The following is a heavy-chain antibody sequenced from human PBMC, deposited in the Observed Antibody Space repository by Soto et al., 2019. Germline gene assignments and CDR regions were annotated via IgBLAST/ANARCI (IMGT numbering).Heavy chain of an antibody. J-gene: IGHJ6*03. D-gene: IGHD3-3*01. Sequence: GGSLRLSCAASGFTFSSYSMNWVRQAPGKGLEWVSSISSSSSYIYYADSVKGRFTISRDNAKDSLYLQMNSLRAEDTAVYYSASLYFYFCSGYRPTYSFYMYVCGKGTTVTVSS. CDR2: ISSSSSYI. V-gene: IGHV3-21*01. CDR3: ASLYFYFCSGYRPTYSFYMYV. CDR1: GFTFSSYS.